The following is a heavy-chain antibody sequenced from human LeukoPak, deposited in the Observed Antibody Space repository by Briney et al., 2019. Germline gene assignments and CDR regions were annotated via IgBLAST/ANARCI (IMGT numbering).Heavy chain of an antibody. CDR3: ARGLRGWYYYDSSGYSHFDY. J-gene: IGHJ4*02. Sequence: LETLSLTCAVYGGSFSGYYWSWIRQPPGKGLEWIGEINHSGSTNYNPSLKSRVTISVDTSKNQFSLKLSSVTAADTAVYYCARGLRGWYYYDSSGYSHFDYWGQGTLVTVSS. V-gene: IGHV4-34*01. CDR1: GGSFSGYY. CDR2: INHSGST. D-gene: IGHD3-22*01.